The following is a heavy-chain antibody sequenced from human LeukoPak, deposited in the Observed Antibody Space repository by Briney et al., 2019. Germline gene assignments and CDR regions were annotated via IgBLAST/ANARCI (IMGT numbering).Heavy chain of an antibody. CDR2: ISAYNGNT. CDR3: ARDHYDFWSGYYWGSFYGMDV. CDR1: GYTFTSYY. D-gene: IGHD3-3*01. V-gene: IGHV1-18*04. Sequence: ASVKVSCKASGYTFTSYYMHWVRQAPGQGLEWMGWISAYNGNTNYAQKLQGRVTMTTDTSTSTAYMELRSLRPDDTAVYYCARDHYDFWSGYYWGSFYGMDVWGQGTTVTVSS. J-gene: IGHJ6*02.